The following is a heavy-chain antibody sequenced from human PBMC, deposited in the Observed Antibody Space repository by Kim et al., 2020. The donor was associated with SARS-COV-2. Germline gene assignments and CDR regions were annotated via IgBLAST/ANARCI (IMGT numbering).Heavy chain of an antibody. J-gene: IGHJ6*02. CDR2: IIPIFGTA. V-gene: IGHV1-69*13. Sequence: SVKVSCKASGGTFSSYAISWVRQAPGQGLEWMGGIIPIFGTANYAQKFQRRVTITADESTSTAYMELSSLRSEDTAVYYCARDPGGAYCSSTSCYRRDYYYYGMDVWGQGTTVTVSS. D-gene: IGHD2-2*01. CDR3: ARDPGGAYCSSTSCYRRDYYYYGMDV. CDR1: GGTFSSYA.